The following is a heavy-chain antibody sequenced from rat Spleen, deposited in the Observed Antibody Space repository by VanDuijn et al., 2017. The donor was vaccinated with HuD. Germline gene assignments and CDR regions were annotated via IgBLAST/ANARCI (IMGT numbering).Heavy chain of an antibody. J-gene: IGHJ2*01. D-gene: IGHD1-10*01. CDR2: IWGDGNS. CDR1: GFSLISYG. CDR3: ARGREQPLVF. V-gene: IGHV2-13*01. Sequence: QVQLKESGPGLVQPSQTLSLTCTVSGFSLISYGVNWVRQPPGKGLEWMGGIWGDGNSNFNSALKSRLSISRDTSKSQVYLKVNSLQTGDTATYYCARGREQPLVFWGQGVMVTVSS.